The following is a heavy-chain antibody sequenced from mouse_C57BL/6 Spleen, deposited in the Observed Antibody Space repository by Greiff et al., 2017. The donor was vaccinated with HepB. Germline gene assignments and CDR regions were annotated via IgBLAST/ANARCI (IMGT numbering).Heavy chain of an antibody. Sequence: QVQLKESGAELVRPGTSVKVSCKASGYAFTNYLIEWVKQRPGQGLEWIGVINPGSGGTNYNEKFKGKATLTADKSSSTAYMQLSSLTSEDSAVYFCARSPYGYDYAMDYWGQGTSVTVSS. CDR3: ARSPYGYDYAMDY. J-gene: IGHJ4*01. D-gene: IGHD2-2*01. V-gene: IGHV1-54*01. CDR2: INPGSGGT. CDR1: GYAFTNYL.